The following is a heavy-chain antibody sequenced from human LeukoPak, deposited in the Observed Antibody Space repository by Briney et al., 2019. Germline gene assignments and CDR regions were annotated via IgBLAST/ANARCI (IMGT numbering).Heavy chain of an antibody. CDR2: ISYDGSAI. CDR1: GFRFSSYA. CDR3: AKRAPSWELAY. J-gene: IGHJ4*02. V-gene: IGHV3-33*06. Sequence: PGGSLRLSCGASGFRFSSYAMHWVRQAPGKGLEWVAVISYDGSAIYYADSVKGRFTISRDYSKNTLHLQMNSLRTDDTAVYYCAKRAPSWELAYCGQGALVTVPS. D-gene: IGHD1-1*01.